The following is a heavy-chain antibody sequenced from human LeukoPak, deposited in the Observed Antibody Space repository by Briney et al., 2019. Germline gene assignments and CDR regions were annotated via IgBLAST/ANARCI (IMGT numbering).Heavy chain of an antibody. Sequence: SETLSLTCTVSGGSISSYYWGWIRQPPGKGLEWIGCIHYSGNTYYNPSLKSRVTISVDTSRNHFSLRLSSVTAADTAVYYCARPRAAAAGTGFDYWGQGTLVTVSS. CDR1: GGSISSYY. D-gene: IGHD6-13*01. J-gene: IGHJ4*02. CDR3: ARPRAAAAGTGFDY. V-gene: IGHV4-39*02. CDR2: IHYSGNT.